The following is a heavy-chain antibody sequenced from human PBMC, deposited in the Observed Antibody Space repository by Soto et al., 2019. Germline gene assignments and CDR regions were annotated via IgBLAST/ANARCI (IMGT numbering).Heavy chain of an antibody. CDR3: ARYSFRGFGELLYRNNWLDP. CDR2: ISHSGST. Sequence: SETLSLTCAVYGGSFSGYFWSWIRQPPGKGLEWIGEISHSGSTNYNPSLKSRLTISVDTSKNQFSLKLSSVTAADTAVYYCARYSFRGFGELLYRNNWLDPWGQGTLVTVS. J-gene: IGHJ5*02. D-gene: IGHD3-10*01. CDR1: GGSFSGYF. V-gene: IGHV4-34*01.